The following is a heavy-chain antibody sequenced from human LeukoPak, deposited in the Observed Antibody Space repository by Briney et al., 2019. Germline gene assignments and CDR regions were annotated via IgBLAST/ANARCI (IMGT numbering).Heavy chain of an antibody. CDR3: ARYSRSDYYFDY. J-gene: IGHJ4*02. CDR2: IYHSGST. D-gene: IGHD2-21*01. CDR1: GFTFSSYA. Sequence: LRLSCAASGFTFSSYAMSWVRQAPGKGLEWIGYIYHSGSTYYNPSLKSRVTISVDRSKDQFSLKLSSVTAADTAVYYCARYSRSDYYFDYWGQGTLVTVSS. V-gene: IGHV4-30-2*01.